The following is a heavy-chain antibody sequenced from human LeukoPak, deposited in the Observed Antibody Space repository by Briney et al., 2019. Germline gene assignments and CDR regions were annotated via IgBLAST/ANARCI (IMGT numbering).Heavy chain of an antibody. CDR1: GGSFSGYY. V-gene: IGHV4-34*01. J-gene: IGHJ4*02. D-gene: IGHD3-10*01. Sequence: PSETPSLTCAVYGGSFSGYYWSWIRQPPGKGLEWIGEINHSGSTNYNPSLKSRVTISVDTSKNQFSLKLSSVTAADTAVYYCASPRRSMVRSPFDYWGQGTLVTVSS. CDR2: INHSGST. CDR3: ASPRRSMVRSPFDY.